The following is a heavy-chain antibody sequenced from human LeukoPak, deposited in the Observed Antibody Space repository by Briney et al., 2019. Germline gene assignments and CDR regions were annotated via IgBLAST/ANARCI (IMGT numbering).Heavy chain of an antibody. V-gene: IGHV3-21*04. CDR1: GFTFSSYS. CDR3: AKGGSVTAPDDAFDI. Sequence: PGGSLRLSCAASGFTFSSYSMNWVRQAPGKGLEWASSISSSSSYIYYADSVKGRFTISRDNSKNTLYLQMNSLRAEDMGVYYCAKGGSVTAPDDAFDIWGQGTMVTVSS. J-gene: IGHJ3*02. CDR2: ISSSSSYI. D-gene: IGHD5/OR15-5a*01.